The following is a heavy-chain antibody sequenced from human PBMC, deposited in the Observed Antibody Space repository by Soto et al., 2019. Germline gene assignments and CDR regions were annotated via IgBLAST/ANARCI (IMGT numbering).Heavy chain of an antibody. J-gene: IGHJ4*02. V-gene: IGHV3-21*01. Sequence: EVQLVESGGGRVKPGGSLRLSCEASGFTFSSYSMNWVRQSPGKGLEWVSSISSSSSYIYYADSVKGRFTISRDNAKNSLYLQMNSLRAEDTAVYYCARVVRITGTAQCDYWGQGTLVTVSS. CDR2: ISSSSSYI. D-gene: IGHD1-20*01. CDR1: GFTFSSYS. CDR3: ARVVRITGTAQCDY.